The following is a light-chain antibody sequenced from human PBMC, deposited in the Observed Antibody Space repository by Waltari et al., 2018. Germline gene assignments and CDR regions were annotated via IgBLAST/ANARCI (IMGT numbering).Light chain of an antibody. Sequence: IVMTQCPATLSLSPGESATLSCRASQSVRSTFAWFQQKPGQPPRLLIYGTTTRATGIPARFTGSGSGTEFSLTISSLQPEAFATYYCQQYDYWPWTFGQGTRVETK. J-gene: IGKJ1*01. CDR3: QQYDYWPWT. CDR2: GTT. CDR1: QSVRST. V-gene: IGKV3D-15*01.